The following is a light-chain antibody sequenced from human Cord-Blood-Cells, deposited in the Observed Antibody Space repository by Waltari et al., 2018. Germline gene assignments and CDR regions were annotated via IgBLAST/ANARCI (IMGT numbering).Light chain of an antibody. V-gene: IGKV3-20*01. Sequence: DIVLTQSPGTLSLSPGERATRSCRASKSVSSSYLTWYQQKPGQAPRLLIYGASSRATGIPDRFSGSGSGTDFTLTISRLEPEDFAVYYCQQYGSSPWTFGQGTKVEIK. CDR1: KSVSSSY. CDR2: GAS. J-gene: IGKJ1*01. CDR3: QQYGSSPWT.